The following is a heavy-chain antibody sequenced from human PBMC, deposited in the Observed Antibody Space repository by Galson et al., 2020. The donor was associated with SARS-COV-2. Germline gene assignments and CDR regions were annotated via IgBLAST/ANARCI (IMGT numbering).Heavy chain of an antibody. Sequence: KIGESLKISCAASGINFRNYYMSWIRQAPGRGLEWLSYISDSGSNMDYADSVKGRFTISRDNGKNSLYLQMNSLRAEDTAVYYCARRSVYFDSWGQGTLVTVSS. CDR3: ARRSVYFDS. CDR2: ISDSGSNM. J-gene: IGHJ4*02. V-gene: IGHV3-11*01. CDR1: GINFRNYY.